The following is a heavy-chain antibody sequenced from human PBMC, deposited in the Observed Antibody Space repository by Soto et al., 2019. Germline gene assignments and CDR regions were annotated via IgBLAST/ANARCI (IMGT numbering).Heavy chain of an antibody. D-gene: IGHD3-10*01. CDR2: INPNSGGT. J-gene: IGHJ6*02. CDR3: ARDRAIITMVRGVPYGMDV. CDR1: GYTFTGYY. Sequence: GASVKVSCKASGYTFTGYYMHWVRQAPGQGLEWMGWINPNSGGTNYAQKFQGWVTMTRDTSISTAYMELSRLRSDDTAVYYCARDRAIITMVRGVPYGMDVWGQGTKVTVSS. V-gene: IGHV1-2*04.